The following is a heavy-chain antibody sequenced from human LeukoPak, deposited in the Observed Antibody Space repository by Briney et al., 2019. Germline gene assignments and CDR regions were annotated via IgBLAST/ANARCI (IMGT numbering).Heavy chain of an antibody. CDR1: GGTFSSYA. V-gene: IGHV1-69*05. Sequence: AASVKVSCKASGGTFSSYAISWVRQAPGQGLEWMGGIIPIFGTANYAQKFQGRVTITTDESTSTAYMELSSLRSEDTAVYYCARDWGHCSSTSCYLRYMDVWGKGTTVTVSS. CDR2: IIPIFGTA. J-gene: IGHJ6*03. D-gene: IGHD2-2*01. CDR3: ARDWGHCSSTSCYLRYMDV.